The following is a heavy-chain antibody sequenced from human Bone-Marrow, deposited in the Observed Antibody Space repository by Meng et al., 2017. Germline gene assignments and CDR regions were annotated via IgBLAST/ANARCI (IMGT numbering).Heavy chain of an antibody. CDR3: AKDQYYDSSVAEAFDI. Sequence: SETLSLTCTVSGDTISNYYWSWIRQPAGKALEWIGRIYTTGSTNYNPYLKRRVTMSIDTYKDQFSLKLTAVTAADTAVYYCAKDQYYDSSVAEAFDIWGQGTMVTVSS. CDR2: IYTTGST. V-gene: IGHV4-4*07. J-gene: IGHJ3*02. CDR1: GDTISNYY. D-gene: IGHD3-22*01.